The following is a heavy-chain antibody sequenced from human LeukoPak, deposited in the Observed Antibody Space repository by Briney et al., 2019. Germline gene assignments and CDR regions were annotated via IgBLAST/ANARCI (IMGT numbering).Heavy chain of an antibody. CDR2: ISSSSSYI. CDR1: GFTFSSYE. J-gene: IGHJ4*02. V-gene: IGHV3-21*01. Sequence: PGGSLRLSCAASGFTFSSYEMNWVRQAPGKGLEWVSSISSSSSYIYYADSVKGRFTISRDNAKNSLYLQMNSLRAEDTAVYYCARDWVMVREYLPGMGFDYWGQGTLVTVSS. CDR3: ARDWVMVREYLPGMGFDY. D-gene: IGHD3-10*01.